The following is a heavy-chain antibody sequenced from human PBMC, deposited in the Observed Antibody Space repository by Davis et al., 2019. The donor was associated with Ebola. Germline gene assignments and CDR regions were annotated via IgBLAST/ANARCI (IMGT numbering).Heavy chain of an antibody. D-gene: IGHD3-3*01. CDR2: ISGSGGTT. CDR3: ARSGLSFGVVKYHYGMDA. V-gene: IGHV3-23*01. Sequence: GESLKISCTASVITFSSYAMTWVRQAPGKGLEWVSAISGSGGTTYYAGSVKGRFTVSRDNSKKTMYLQMNSLRGEDTAVYYCARSGLSFGVVKYHYGMDAWGKGTTVTVSS. J-gene: IGHJ6*04. CDR1: VITFSSYA.